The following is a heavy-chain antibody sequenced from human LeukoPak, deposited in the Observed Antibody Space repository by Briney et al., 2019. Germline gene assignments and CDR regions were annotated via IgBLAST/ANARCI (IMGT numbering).Heavy chain of an antibody. CDR3: AKAGIAVAAGLDYYYGMDV. Sequence: PGGSLRLSCAASGFTFSSCTMNWVRQAPGKGLEWVSAISGSGGSTYYADSVKGRFTISRDNSKNTLYLQMNSLRAEDTAVYYCAKAGIAVAAGLDYYYGMDVWGQGTTVTVSS. D-gene: IGHD6-19*01. J-gene: IGHJ6*02. V-gene: IGHV3-23*01. CDR1: GFTFSSCT. CDR2: ISGSGGST.